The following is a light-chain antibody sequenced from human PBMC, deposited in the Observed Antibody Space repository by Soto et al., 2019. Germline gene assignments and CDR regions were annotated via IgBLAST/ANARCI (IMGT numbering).Light chain of an antibody. Sequence: EVVMTQSPATLSVSPGECVTLSCRASQGIGDTLAWYQHKPGQTPRLLIYDTSTRATGVPARFSGSRSGTDFTLNISSLQPEDFATYYCQQYNIFPLRFGQGTKVDIK. CDR1: QGIGDT. J-gene: IGKJ2*01. CDR2: DTS. V-gene: IGKV3-15*01. CDR3: QQYNIFPLR.